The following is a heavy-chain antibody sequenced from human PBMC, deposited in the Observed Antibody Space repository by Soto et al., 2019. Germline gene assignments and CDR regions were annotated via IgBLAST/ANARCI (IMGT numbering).Heavy chain of an antibody. V-gene: IGHV4-59*01. CDR2: IYYSGST. Sequence: SETLSLTCTVSGGSISSYYWRWIRQPPGKGLEWIGYIYYSGSTNYNPSLKSRVTISVDTSKNQFSLKLSSVTAADTAVYYCARTVLNPYLDYWGQGTLVTASS. J-gene: IGHJ4*02. CDR3: ARTVLNPYLDY. D-gene: IGHD2-21*01. CDR1: GGSISSYY.